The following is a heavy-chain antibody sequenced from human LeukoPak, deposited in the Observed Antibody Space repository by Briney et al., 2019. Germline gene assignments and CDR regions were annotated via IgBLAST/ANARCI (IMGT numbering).Heavy chain of an antibody. CDR3: ARDFCSGGSCHEDY. CDR2: ISGSGPTI. Sequence: GGSLRLSCAASGFTFSDYYMSWIRQAPGKGLEWVSYISGSGPTIFYADSVKGRFTISRDDAKNSLFLQMNSLRAEDTAVYYCARDFCSGGSCHEDYWGQGTLVTVSS. CDR1: GFTFSDYY. D-gene: IGHD2-15*01. V-gene: IGHV3-11*01. J-gene: IGHJ4*02.